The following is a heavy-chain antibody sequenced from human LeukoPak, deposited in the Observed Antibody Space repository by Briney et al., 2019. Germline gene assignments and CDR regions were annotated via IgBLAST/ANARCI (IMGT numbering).Heavy chain of an antibody. CDR3: ASGHRGAGMTKTTPFDY. Sequence: PSETLSLTCTVSGGSISSYYWSWIRQPPGKGLEWIGYIYYSGSTNYNPSLKSRVTISVDTSKNQFSLKLTSVTAADTAVYYCASGHRGAGMTKTTPFDYWPGNPGHRLL. CDR1: GGSISSYY. D-gene: IGHD1-14*01. CDR2: IYYSGST. J-gene: IGHJ4*02. V-gene: IGHV4-59*01.